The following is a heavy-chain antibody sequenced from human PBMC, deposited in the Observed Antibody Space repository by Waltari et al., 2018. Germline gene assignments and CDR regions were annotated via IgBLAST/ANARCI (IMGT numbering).Heavy chain of an antibody. CDR3: ARDFSSSVGYYYYGMDV. V-gene: IGHV3-33*01. CDR1: GFTFSSYG. CDR2: IWYDGSNK. J-gene: IGHJ6*02. D-gene: IGHD6-6*01. Sequence: QVQLVESGGGVVQPGRSLRLSCAASGFTFSSYGMHWLRTAPDQGLEWVAVIWYDGSNKYYADSVKGRFTISRDNSKNTLYLQMNSLRAEDTAVYYCARDFSSSVGYYYYGMDVWGQGTTVTVSS.